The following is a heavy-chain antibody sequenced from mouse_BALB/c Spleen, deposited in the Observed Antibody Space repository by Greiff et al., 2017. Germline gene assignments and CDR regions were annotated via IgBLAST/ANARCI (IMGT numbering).Heavy chain of an antibody. J-gene: IGHJ2*01. D-gene: IGHD1-2*01. CDR3: ARSGYYGHFDY. Sequence: VQLQQSGPGLVKPSQSLSLTCTVTGYSITSDYAWNWIRQFPGNKLEWMGYISYSGSTSYNPSLKSRISITRDTSKNQFFLQLNSVTTEDTATYYCARSGYYGHFDYWGQGTTLTVSS. CDR1: GYSITSDYA. V-gene: IGHV3-2*02. CDR2: ISYSGST.